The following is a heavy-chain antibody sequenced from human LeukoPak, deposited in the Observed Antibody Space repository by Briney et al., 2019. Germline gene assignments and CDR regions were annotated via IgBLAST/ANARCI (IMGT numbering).Heavy chain of an antibody. D-gene: IGHD3-16*02. J-gene: IGHJ4*02. CDR1: GFTFSSYA. Sequence: GRSLRLSCAASGFTFSSYAMHWVRQAPGKGLEWVAVISYDGSNKYYADSVKGRSTISRDNSKNTLYLQMNSLRAEDTAVYYCARAGSYRPHGPAPRWGQGTLVTVSS. CDR3: ARAGSYRPHGPAPR. CDR2: ISYDGSNK. V-gene: IGHV3-30*04.